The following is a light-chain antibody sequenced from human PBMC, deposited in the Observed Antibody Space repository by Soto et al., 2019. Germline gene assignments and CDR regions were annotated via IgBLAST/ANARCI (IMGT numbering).Light chain of an antibody. J-gene: IGKJ5*01. CDR3: QEYDGAPPIT. Sequence: AMAQSPATLSVSLGERHTLSCRASQTVSRNLAWYQQRPGQAPRLLIYDISNRAAGVPARFSGSGSETEFTLTISRLEPEDFAVYYCQEYDGAPPITFGLGTRLEIK. V-gene: IGKV3-15*01. CDR1: QTVSRN. CDR2: DIS.